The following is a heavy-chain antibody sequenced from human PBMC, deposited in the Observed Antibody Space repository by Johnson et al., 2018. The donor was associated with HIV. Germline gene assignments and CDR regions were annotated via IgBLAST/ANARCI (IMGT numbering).Heavy chain of an antibody. V-gene: IGHV3-66*01. Sequence: VQLVESGGGLVQPVGSLRLSCAASGFTVSSNYMSWVRQAPGKGLEWVSVIYSGGSTYYADSVKGRFTISRDNSKNTLYLQMNSLRAEDTAVYYCAKEDSSSWNAFDIWGQGTMVTVSS. J-gene: IGHJ3*02. CDR3: AKEDSSSWNAFDI. CDR2: IYSGGST. D-gene: IGHD6-6*01. CDR1: GFTVSSNY.